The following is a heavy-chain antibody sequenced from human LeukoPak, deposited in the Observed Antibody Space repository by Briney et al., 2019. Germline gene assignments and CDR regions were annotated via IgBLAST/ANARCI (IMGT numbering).Heavy chain of an antibody. CDR1: SGSISSYY. J-gene: IGHJ6*02. D-gene: IGHD1-1*01. Sequence: SETLSLTCTVASGSISSYYWSWIRQPPGKGLEWIGYIYYSGSTNYNPSLKSRVTISVDTSRNQFSLKLSSVTAADTAVYYCARGTTGYYYYGMDVWGQGTTVTVSS. CDR2: IYYSGST. CDR3: ARGTTGYYYYGMDV. V-gene: IGHV4-59*08.